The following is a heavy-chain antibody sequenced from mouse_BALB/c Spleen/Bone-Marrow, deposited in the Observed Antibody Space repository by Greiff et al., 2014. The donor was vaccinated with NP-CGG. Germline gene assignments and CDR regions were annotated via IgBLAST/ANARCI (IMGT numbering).Heavy chain of an antibody. CDR3: ARTCFDY. CDR1: GYTFTSYW. V-gene: IGHV1S81*02. CDR2: INPSNGRT. Sequence: LVESGAELVKPGASVKLSCKASGYTFTSYWMHWVKQRPGQGLEWIGEINPSNGRTNYNEKFKSKATLTVDKSSSTAYMQPSSLTSEDSAVYYCARTCFDYWGQGTTLTVSS. J-gene: IGHJ2*01.